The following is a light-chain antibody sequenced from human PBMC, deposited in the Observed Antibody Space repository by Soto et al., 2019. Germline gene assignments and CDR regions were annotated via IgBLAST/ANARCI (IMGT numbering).Light chain of an antibody. CDR3: QSYDSSLSGSV. CDR2: GNS. J-gene: IGLJ7*01. Sequence: QSVLTQPPSLSGPPGQRATISCTGTSSNIGAGYDVHWYQQLPGTAPKLLIYGNSNRPSGVPDRFSGSKSGTSASLAITGLQAEDEADYYCQSYDSSLSGSVFGGGTQLTVL. V-gene: IGLV1-40*01. CDR1: SSNIGAGYD.